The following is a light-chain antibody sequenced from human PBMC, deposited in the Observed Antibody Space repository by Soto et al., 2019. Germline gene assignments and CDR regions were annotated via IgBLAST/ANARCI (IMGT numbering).Light chain of an antibody. Sequence: QSALTQPASVSGSPGQSITISCTGTSSDVESYNLVPWYQQHPGKAPKLMIYEVTKRPSGISYRFSGSKSGNTASLTISGLQAEDEADYYCCSYAGSNTYVFGTGTKLTVL. CDR1: SSDVESYNL. J-gene: IGLJ1*01. CDR2: EVT. CDR3: CSYAGSNTYV. V-gene: IGLV2-23*02.